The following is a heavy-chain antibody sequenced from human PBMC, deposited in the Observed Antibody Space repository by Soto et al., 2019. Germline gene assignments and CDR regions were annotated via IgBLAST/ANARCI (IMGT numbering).Heavy chain of an antibody. J-gene: IGHJ3*02. V-gene: IGHV1-18*01. Sequence: GGSVKVCFKSSGYTFTSHGFAWVRRAPGQGLEWMGWISTYNGKTDYAQKFQGRVTMTADTRTSTGYMELSSLRSDDTAVYYCARLLTEGATYREDAFDIWGQRTKVTVSS. CDR3: ARLLTEGATYREDAFDI. CDR1: GYTFTSHG. D-gene: IGHD1-26*01. CDR2: ISTYNGKT.